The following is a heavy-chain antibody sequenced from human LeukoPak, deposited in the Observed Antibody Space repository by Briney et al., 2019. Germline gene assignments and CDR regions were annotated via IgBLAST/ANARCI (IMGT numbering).Heavy chain of an antibody. CDR1: TSR. D-gene: IGHD3-22*01. V-gene: IGHV1-18*01. CDR2: IGTYGGDP. J-gene: IGHJ5*01. CDR3: ARDLWNFYDDSGYNRDFDS. Sequence: TSRISWVRQAPGQGLEWMGWIGTYGGDPYYAQKFQGRITVTTDTSTSTVYMELRNLRSDATAVYYCARDLWNFYDDSGYNRDFDSWGQGTLVTVSS.